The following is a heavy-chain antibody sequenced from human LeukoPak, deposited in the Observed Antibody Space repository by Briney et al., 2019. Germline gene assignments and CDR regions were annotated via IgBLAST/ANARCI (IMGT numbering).Heavy chain of an antibody. CDR2: IYYSGST. D-gene: IGHD3-22*01. CDR1: GGSISSRSYY. J-gene: IGHJ4*02. V-gene: IGHV4-39*01. Sequence: SETLSLTCTVSGGSISSRSYYWGWIRQPPGKGLEWIGSIYYSGSTYYNPSLKSRVTISVDTSKNQFSLKLSSVTAADTAVYYCARGVFLPAKDYYDSSGSPPNWGQGTLVTVSS. CDR3: ARGVFLPAKDYYDSSGSPPN.